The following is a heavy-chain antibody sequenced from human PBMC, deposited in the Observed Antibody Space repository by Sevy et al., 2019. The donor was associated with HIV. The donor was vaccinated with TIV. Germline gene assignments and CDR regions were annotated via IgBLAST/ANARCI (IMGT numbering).Heavy chain of an antibody. Sequence: SETLSLTCTVSGGSISSSSYYWGWIRQTPGKGLEWIGSIYYSGSTYYNPSLKSRVTISVDTSKNQFSLKLSSVTAADTAVDYCARHSTDYYDSSGYYYLDYYYYYGMDVWGQGTTVTVSS. CDR2: IYYSGST. CDR3: ARHSTDYYDSSGYYYLDYYYYYGMDV. V-gene: IGHV4-39*01. CDR1: GGSISSSSYY. D-gene: IGHD3-22*01. J-gene: IGHJ6*02.